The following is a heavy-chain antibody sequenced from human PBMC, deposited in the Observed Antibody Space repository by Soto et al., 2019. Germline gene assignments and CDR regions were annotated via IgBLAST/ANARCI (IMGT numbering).Heavy chain of an antibody. D-gene: IGHD3-22*01. CDR3: ARLNYYDSSGYVDGFDI. CDR2: IYYSGST. CDR1: GGTICSSY. J-gene: IGHJ3*02. Sequence: SETMSLTCTVSGGTICSSYWSWIRQPPGKGQEWIGYIYYSGSTNYNPSLKSRVTISVDTSKNQFSLKLSSVTAADTAVYFCARLNYYDSSGYVDGFDIWGQVTMVTGSS. V-gene: IGHV4-59*01.